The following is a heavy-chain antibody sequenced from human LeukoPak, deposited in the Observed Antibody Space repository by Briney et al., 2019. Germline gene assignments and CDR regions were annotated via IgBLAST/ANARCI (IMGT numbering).Heavy chain of an antibody. CDR1: GGSPSGYY. Sequence: PSETLSLTCAVYGGSPSGYYWSWIRQPPGKGLEWIGEINHSGNTNYNPSLKSRVSVSVDTSKNQFSLKLSSVTAADTAVYYCAREERYYYGSGSLPPYYYGMDVWGQGTTVTVSS. CDR2: INHSGNT. CDR3: AREERYYYGSGSLPPYYYGMDV. J-gene: IGHJ6*02. V-gene: IGHV4-34*01. D-gene: IGHD3-10*01.